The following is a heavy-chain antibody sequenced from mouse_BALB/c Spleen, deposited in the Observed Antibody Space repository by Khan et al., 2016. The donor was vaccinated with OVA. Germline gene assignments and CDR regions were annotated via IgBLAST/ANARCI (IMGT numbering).Heavy chain of an antibody. Sequence: VELVESGAELVRPGVSVKISCKGSGYTFTDYAMHWVKQSHAKSLEWIGVISTYYGDASYNQKFKGKATMTVDNSSSTAYMELARLTSEDSAIYYCARGGRFAYWGQGTLVTVSA. J-gene: IGHJ3*01. CDR1: GYTFTDYA. CDR3: ARGGRFAY. V-gene: IGHV1S137*01. D-gene: IGHD3-3*01. CDR2: ISTYYGDA.